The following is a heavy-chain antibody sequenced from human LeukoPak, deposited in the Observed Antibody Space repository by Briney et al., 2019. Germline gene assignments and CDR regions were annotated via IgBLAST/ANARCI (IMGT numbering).Heavy chain of an antibody. D-gene: IGHD1-26*01. CDR1: GGSISDYY. CDR2: IYYSGST. CDR3: ARRGGGSSRADY. J-gene: IGHJ4*02. Sequence: PSETLSLTCTVSGGSISDYYWSWIRQHPGKGLEWIGYIYYSGSTYYNPSLKSRVTISVDTSKNQFSLKLSSVTAADTAVYYCARRGGGSSRADYWGQGTLVTVSS. V-gene: IGHV4-31*03.